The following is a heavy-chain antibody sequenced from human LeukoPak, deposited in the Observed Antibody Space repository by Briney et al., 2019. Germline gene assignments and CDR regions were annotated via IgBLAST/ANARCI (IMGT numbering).Heavy chain of an antibody. Sequence: PGGSLRLSCAASGFIFSSYAMHWVRQAPGKGLEWLAVISYDGANKYYADSVKGRFTISKDTSKNTLYLQMSSLRAEDTAIYYCAKRGSKWDPDNWGQGTLVTVSS. D-gene: IGHD1-26*01. CDR1: GFIFSSYA. CDR3: AKRGSKWDPDN. CDR2: ISYDGANK. V-gene: IGHV3-33*05. J-gene: IGHJ4*02.